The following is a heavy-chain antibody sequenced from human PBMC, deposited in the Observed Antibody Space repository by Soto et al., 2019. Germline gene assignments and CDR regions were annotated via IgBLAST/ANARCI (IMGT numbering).Heavy chain of an antibody. Sequence: QVQLVQSGAEVKKPGSSVKVSCKASGGTFSSYAITWVRQAPGQGLEWMGGIIPIFGTANYAQKFQGRVTIXXDEATSTAYMELSSLRSEDTAVYYCATEGDGSGSYHYGMAVWGQGTTVTVSS. J-gene: IGHJ6*02. CDR1: GGTFSSYA. CDR2: IIPIFGTA. V-gene: IGHV1-69*05. D-gene: IGHD3-22*01. CDR3: ATEGDGSGSYHYGMAV.